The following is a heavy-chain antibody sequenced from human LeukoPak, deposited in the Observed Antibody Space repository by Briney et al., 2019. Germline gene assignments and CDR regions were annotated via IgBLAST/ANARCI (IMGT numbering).Heavy chain of an antibody. V-gene: IGHV1-18*04. CDR3: ARDRFRDILTGYYCFDY. CDR1: GYTFTSYG. CDR2: ISAYNGNT. J-gene: IGHJ4*02. D-gene: IGHD3-9*01. Sequence: ASVKVSCKASGYTFTSYGISWVRQAPGQGLEWMGWISAYNGNTNYAQKLQGRVTMTTDISTSTAYMELRSLRSDDTAVYYCARDRFRDILTGYYCFDYWGQGTLVTVSS.